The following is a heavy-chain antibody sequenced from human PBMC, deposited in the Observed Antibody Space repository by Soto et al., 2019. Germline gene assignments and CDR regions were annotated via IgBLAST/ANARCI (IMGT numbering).Heavy chain of an antibody. J-gene: IGHJ6*02. Sequence: SGPAGEPTQTLTLTCTFSGFSLSTSGMCVSWIRQPPGKALEWLALIDWDDDKYYTTSLKTRLTISKDTSKNQVVLTMTNMDPVDTATYYCARTARRYHGSGSYYGPAYHYYGMDVWGQGTTVTVSS. V-gene: IGHV2-70*01. D-gene: IGHD3-10*01. CDR3: ARTARRYHGSGSYYGPAYHYYGMDV. CDR1: GFSLSTSGMC. CDR2: IDWDDDK.